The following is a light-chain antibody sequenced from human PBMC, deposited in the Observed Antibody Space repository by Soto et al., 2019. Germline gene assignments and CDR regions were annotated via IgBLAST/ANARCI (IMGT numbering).Light chain of an antibody. CDR3: QQYNNWPPVT. Sequence: EIVMMQSPATLSVSPGERVTLSCRASQSVSSNLAWYQQKSGQAPRLLIYGASTRATGIPARFSGSGSGTEFTPTISSLQSEDFAIYYCQQYNNWPPVTFGQGTRLEIK. CDR1: QSVSSN. CDR2: GAS. J-gene: IGKJ5*01. V-gene: IGKV3-15*01.